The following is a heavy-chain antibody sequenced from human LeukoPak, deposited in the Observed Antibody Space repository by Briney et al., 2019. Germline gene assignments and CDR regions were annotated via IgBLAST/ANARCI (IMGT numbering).Heavy chain of an antibody. Sequence: GGSLRLSCAASGFTFSSYGMHWVRQAPGKGLEWVAFIRYDGSNKYYADSVKGRFTISRDNSKNTLYLQMNSLRAEDTAVYYCAKEVSLADIVVVPAAIPPFDYWGQGTLVTISS. V-gene: IGHV3-30*02. J-gene: IGHJ4*02. CDR2: IRYDGSNK. CDR1: GFTFSSYG. CDR3: AKEVSLADIVVVPAAIPPFDY. D-gene: IGHD2-2*02.